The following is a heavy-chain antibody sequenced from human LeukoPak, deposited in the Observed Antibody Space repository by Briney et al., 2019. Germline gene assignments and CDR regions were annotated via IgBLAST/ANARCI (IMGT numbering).Heavy chain of an antibody. Sequence: ASVKVSCKASGYTFTSYGISWVRQAPGQGLEWMGWISAYNGNTNYAQKLQGRVTMTTDTSTSTAYMELRSLRSDDTPVYYCARDRRGYSYGFGPDYWGQGTLVTVSS. CDR3: ARDRRGYSYGFGPDY. CDR2: ISAYNGNT. J-gene: IGHJ4*02. CDR1: GYTFTSYG. D-gene: IGHD5-18*01. V-gene: IGHV1-18*01.